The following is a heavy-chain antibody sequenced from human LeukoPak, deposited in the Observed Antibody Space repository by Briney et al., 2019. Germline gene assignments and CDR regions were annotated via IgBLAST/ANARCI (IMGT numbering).Heavy chain of an antibody. CDR3: AKGYSSSFYGMDV. J-gene: IGHJ6*02. V-gene: IGHV3-23*01. Sequence: TGGSLRLSGAAPGFTFSSYAMSWVRQAQGKGLEWVSAISGSGGSTYYADSVKGRFTISRDNSKNTLYLQMNSLRAEDTAVYYCAKGYSSSFYGMDVWGQGTTVTVSS. CDR2: ISGSGGST. D-gene: IGHD6-13*01. CDR1: GFTFSSYA.